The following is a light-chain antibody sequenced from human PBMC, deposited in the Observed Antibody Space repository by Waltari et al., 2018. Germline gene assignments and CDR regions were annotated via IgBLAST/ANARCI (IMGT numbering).Light chain of an antibody. CDR2: DVT. CDR3: SSYTSTSTLGV. J-gene: IGLJ2*01. V-gene: IGLV2-14*03. CDR1: SSDVGGHNS. Sequence: QSALTQPASVSGSPGQSVTISCTATSSDVGGHNSVSWYQQHPGKAPKLIIYDVTTRPSGVSNHFSGSKSGNTASLTISGLQAEDEADYYCSSYTSTSTLGVFGGGTKLTVL.